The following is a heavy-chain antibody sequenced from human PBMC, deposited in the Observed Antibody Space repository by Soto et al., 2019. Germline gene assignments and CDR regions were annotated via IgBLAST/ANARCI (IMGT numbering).Heavy chain of an antibody. D-gene: IGHD1-26*01. CDR3: ARGNSGAFDL. CDR1: GFTFSYYW. Sequence: EVQLVESGGGLVRPGGSLRLSCAASGFTFSYYWMHWVRQAPGKGLVWVSRIHSDGSSTTYADFVKGRFIISRDNASNTVDLQMNSVRVEDTAVYYCARGNSGAFDLWGQGTVVTVSS. CDR2: IHSDGSST. J-gene: IGHJ3*01. V-gene: IGHV3-74*01.